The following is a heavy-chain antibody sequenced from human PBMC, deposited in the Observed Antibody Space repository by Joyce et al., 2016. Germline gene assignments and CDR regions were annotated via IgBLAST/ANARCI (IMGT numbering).Heavy chain of an antibody. D-gene: IGHD3-22*01. V-gene: IGHV3-30*04. Sequence: QVQLVESGGGVVQPGRSLRLSCAASGFTFSSYAFHWVRPAPGKGLEWVAVISYDGSNEYYAEFVEGRFTISRDNSKSTLYLQMNSLRAEDTAVYYCVREAYYDSSTYYADAFDIWGQGTLATVSS. J-gene: IGHJ3*02. CDR2: ISYDGSNE. CDR3: VREAYYDSSTYYADAFDI. CDR1: GFTFSSYA.